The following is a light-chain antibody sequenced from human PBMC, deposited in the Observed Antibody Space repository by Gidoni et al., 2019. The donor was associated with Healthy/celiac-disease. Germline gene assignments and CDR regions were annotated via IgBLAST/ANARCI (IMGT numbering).Light chain of an antibody. CDR1: QSVSSSY. Sequence: IVSRQPPRTLSLSPGERATLSGRARQSVSSSYLAWCHQNPGQAPRLLIYGASSRATGIPDRCSGSGSGTDVSLPISRLQPEDFAVYYCQQHGNSPRVTFGGGTKLEIK. CDR2: GAS. J-gene: IGKJ4*01. V-gene: IGKV3-20*01. CDR3: QQHGNSPRVT.